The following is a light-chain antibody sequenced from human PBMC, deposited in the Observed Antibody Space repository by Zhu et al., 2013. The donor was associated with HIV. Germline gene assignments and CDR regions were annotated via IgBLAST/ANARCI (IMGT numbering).Light chain of an antibody. CDR2: AAS. V-gene: IGKV1-5*01. J-gene: IGKJ1*01. Sequence: DIQMTQSPSTLSASIGDRVTITCRASQNIDIWLAWYQQRPGKVPKRLIYAASSLQSGVSSRFSGRGSGTEFTLTISDLQPEDAATYYCLQHKGYPRTFGPGTKV. CDR3: LQHKGYPRT. CDR1: QNIDIW.